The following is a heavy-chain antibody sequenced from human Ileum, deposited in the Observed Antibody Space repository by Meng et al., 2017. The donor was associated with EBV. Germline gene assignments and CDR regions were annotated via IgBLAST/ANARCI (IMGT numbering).Heavy chain of an antibody. J-gene: IGHJ4*02. CDR3: AREARSSGYHPGIGL. CDR2: INHSGST. V-gene: IGHV4-34*02. Sequence: QGPLQQGGEGLLKPSESLSLPCAVYGGFFSGYYWSWIRQSPGKGLEWIGEINHSGSTNYNPSLKSRVTISVDTSKNQFSLKLTSVTAADTAVYYCAREARSSGYHPGIGLWGQGTLVTVSS. D-gene: IGHD3-22*01. CDR1: GGFFSGYY.